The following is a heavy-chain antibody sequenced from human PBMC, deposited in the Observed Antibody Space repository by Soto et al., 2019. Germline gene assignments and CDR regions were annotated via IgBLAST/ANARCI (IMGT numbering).Heavy chain of an antibody. V-gene: IGHV1-69*13. D-gene: IGHD6-19*01. CDR3: ARTSSGGVGFDP. J-gene: IGHJ5*02. CDR2: IIPIFGTA. CDR1: GGTFSSYA. Sequence: GASVKVSCKASGGTFSSYAISWVRQAPGQGLEWMGGIIPIFGTANYAQKFQGRVTITADESTSTAYMELSSLRSEDTDVYYCARTSSGGVGFDPWGQGTLVTVSS.